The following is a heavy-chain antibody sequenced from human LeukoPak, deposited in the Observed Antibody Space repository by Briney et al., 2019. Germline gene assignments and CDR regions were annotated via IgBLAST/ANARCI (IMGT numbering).Heavy chain of an antibody. CDR3: AKRRAAAGYYYYYMDV. D-gene: IGHD6-13*01. Sequence: GGSLRLSCAGSGFTFSNYAMSCVRQAPGRGLEWVSAICKSGGSTYYADSVRGRFTISRDNSKNTLYLQMNSLRAEDTAVYYCAKRRAAAGYYYYYMDVWGKGTTVTISS. CDR2: ICKSGGST. J-gene: IGHJ6*03. CDR1: GFTFSNYA. V-gene: IGHV3-23*01.